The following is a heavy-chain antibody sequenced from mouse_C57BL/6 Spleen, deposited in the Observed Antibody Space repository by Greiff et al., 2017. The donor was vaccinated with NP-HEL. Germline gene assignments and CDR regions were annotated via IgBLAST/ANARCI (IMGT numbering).Heavy chain of an antibody. J-gene: IGHJ4*01. D-gene: IGHD1-1*01. CDR2: ISYDGSN. V-gene: IGHV3-6*01. Sequence: EVQLQQSGPGLVKPSQSLSLTCSVTGYSITSGYYWNWIRQFPGNKLEWMGYISYDGSNNYNPSLKNRISITRDTSKNQFFLKLNSVTTEDTATYYCARVLLRSLVAMDYWGQGTSVTVSS. CDR3: ARVLLRSLVAMDY. CDR1: GYSITSGYY.